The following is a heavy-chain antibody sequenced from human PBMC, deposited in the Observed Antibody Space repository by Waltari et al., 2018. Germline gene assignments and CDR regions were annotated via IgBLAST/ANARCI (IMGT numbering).Heavy chain of an antibody. CDR2: FVPLIGVP. J-gene: IGHJ6*02. Sequence: QVHLVQSGTEVKKPGASVKVSCKTSGFAFGNFAISWVRQAPGQGLEWMGLFVPLIGVPNYAVKFQDRGTITADTSTNTVYLELSSLRSEDTAIYFCARGRNYYGLDSWGQGVVVTVS. CDR1: GFAFGNFA. CDR3: ARGRNYYGLDS. V-gene: IGHV1-69*10.